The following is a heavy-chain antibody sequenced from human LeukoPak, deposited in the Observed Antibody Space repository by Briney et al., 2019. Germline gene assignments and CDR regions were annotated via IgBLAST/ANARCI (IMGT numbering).Heavy chain of an antibody. CDR3: TRDLGGSYQDD. CDR2: ISPSSGST. V-gene: IGHV1-46*01. J-gene: IGHJ4*02. D-gene: IGHD1-26*01. CDR1: GYSFTSYY. Sequence: SSVKVSRKASGYSFTSYYMHWIRQAPGQGFEWLGIISPSSGSTTYAQKFQSRVTMTRDTSTSTVYMELSSLRFEDTAVYYCTRDLGGSYQDDWGQGTLVTVSS.